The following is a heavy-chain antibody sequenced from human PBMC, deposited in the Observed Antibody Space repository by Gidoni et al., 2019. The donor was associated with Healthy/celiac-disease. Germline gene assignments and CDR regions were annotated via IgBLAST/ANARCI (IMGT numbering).Heavy chain of an antibody. CDR1: GFTFSSYG. J-gene: IGHJ4*02. CDR2: ISYDGSNK. V-gene: IGHV3-30*18. Sequence: QVQLVESGGGVVQPGRSLRLSCAASGFTFSSYGMHWVRQAPGKGLEWVAVISYDGSNKYYADYVKGRFTISRDNSKNTLYLQMNSLRAEDTAVYYCAKDVNLEQGYFDYWGQGTLVTVSS. CDR3: AKDVNLEQGYFDY. D-gene: IGHD1-1*01.